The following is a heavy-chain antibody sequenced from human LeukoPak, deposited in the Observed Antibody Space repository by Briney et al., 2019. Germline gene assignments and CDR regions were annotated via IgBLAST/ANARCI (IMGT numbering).Heavy chain of an antibody. J-gene: IGHJ6*02. CDR2: IYYSGST. CDR1: GGSISSSSYY. D-gene: IGHD2-2*01. Sequence: PSETLSLTCTVSGGSISSSSYYWGWIRQPPGRGLEWIVSIYYSGSTYYNPSRKSGVTISVDTSTNQFSLKLSSVTAADTAVYYCARTDVVVPAIPLDVWGQGTTVTVSS. V-gene: IGHV4-39*01. CDR3: ARTDVVVPAIPLDV.